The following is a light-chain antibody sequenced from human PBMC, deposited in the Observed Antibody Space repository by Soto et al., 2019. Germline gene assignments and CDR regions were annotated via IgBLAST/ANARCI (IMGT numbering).Light chain of an antibody. CDR1: SSDVGGYNY. V-gene: IGLV2-14*01. Sequence: QSALTQPASVSGSPGQSITISCTGTSSDVGGYNYVSWYQQHPGKAPKLMIYEVSNRPSGVSNRFSGSKSGNTASLTISGLQAEDEADYYCNSYTSKSTHVFGTGTKVTVL. J-gene: IGLJ1*01. CDR2: EVS. CDR3: NSYTSKSTHV.